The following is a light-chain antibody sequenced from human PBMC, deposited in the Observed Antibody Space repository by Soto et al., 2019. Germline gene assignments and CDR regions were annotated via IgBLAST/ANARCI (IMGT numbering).Light chain of an antibody. Sequence: IVWTLSAGTLSLSPGKRATLSCRASQSVSSSYLAWYQQKPGQAPRLLIYGASSRATGIPDRFSGSGSGTDFTLTISSLEPEDFAVYYCQQYVTTPITFGQGTRLEIK. CDR3: QQYVTTPIT. J-gene: IGKJ5*01. CDR1: QSVSSSY. CDR2: GAS. V-gene: IGKV3-20*01.